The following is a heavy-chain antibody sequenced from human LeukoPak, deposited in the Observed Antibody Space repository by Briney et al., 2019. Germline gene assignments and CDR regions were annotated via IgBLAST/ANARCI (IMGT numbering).Heavy chain of an antibody. V-gene: IGHV1-2*02. CDR2: INPNSGGT. Sequence: GASVKVSCKASGYTFTVYYMHWVRQAPEQGLEWMGWINPNSGGTNYAQKFQGRVTMTRDTSISTAYMELSRLRSDDTAVYYCARDYDYVWGSPYYFDYWGQGTLVTVSS. CDR3: ARDYDYVWGSPYYFDY. D-gene: IGHD3-16*01. CDR1: GYTFTVYY. J-gene: IGHJ4*02.